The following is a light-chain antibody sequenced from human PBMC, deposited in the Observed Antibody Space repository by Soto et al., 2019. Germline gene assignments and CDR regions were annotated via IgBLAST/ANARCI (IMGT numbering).Light chain of an antibody. CDR2: GAS. J-gene: IGKJ1*01. Sequence: IVITQSPSTLSASPGERATLSFTARQSVGSTLAWYQQKPGQAPRLLIYGASTRATGIPARFSGSGSGTAFTLTISSLQSEDFVVYYCQKYNNWPRAFGQGTKVDIK. CDR3: QKYNNWPRA. V-gene: IGKV3-15*01. CDR1: QSVGST.